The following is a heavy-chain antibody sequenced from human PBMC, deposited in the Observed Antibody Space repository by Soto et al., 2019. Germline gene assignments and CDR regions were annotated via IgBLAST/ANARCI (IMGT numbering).Heavy chain of an antibody. D-gene: IGHD3-22*01. Sequence: GGSLRLSCAASGFTFSGSAMHWVRQASGKGLEWVGRIRSKANSYATAYAASVKGRFTISRDDSKNTAYLQMNSLKTEDTAVYYCTRRSKDSSGPLFDYWGQGTLVTVSS. CDR1: GFTFSGSA. J-gene: IGHJ4*02. CDR2: IRSKANSYAT. V-gene: IGHV3-73*01. CDR3: TRRSKDSSGPLFDY.